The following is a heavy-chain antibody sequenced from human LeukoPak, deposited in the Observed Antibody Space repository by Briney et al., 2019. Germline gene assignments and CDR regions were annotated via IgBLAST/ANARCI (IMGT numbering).Heavy chain of an antibody. CDR1: GFTFSSYG. V-gene: IGHV3-30*02. D-gene: IGHD5-24*01. CDR3: AKEGVVRWLQFDY. Sequence: PGGSLRLSCAASGFTFSSYGMHWVRQAPGKGLEWVAFIRYDGSNKYYADSVKGRFTISRDNSKNTLYLQMNSLRAEDTAVYYCAKEGVVRWLQFDYWGQGPLVTVSS. J-gene: IGHJ4*02. CDR2: IRYDGSNK.